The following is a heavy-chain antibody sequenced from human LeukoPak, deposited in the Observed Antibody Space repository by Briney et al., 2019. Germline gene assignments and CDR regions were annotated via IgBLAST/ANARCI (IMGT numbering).Heavy chain of an antibody. D-gene: IGHD2-2*01. Sequence: GGSLRLSCAASGVTFDNYAMTWVRQAPGKGLEWVSGISGGGGSTYYADSVKGRFTISRDNSKSTLSLQMNSLRAGDTAVYYCAIDESPYCGSTNCLGSWGQGTLVTVSS. CDR3: AIDESPYCGSTNCLGS. CDR2: ISGGGGST. J-gene: IGHJ4*02. CDR1: GVTFDNYA. V-gene: IGHV3-23*01.